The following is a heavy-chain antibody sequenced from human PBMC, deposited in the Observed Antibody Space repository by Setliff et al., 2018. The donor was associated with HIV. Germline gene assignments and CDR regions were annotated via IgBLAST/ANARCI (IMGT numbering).Heavy chain of an antibody. V-gene: IGHV3-74*01. D-gene: IGHD1-26*01. Sequence: GGSLRLSCVASGFTFSNYWMHWVRQAPGKGLVWVSRINSDGSSTTYADSVKGRFTISRDNAKNTLYLQMNSLRAEDTAVYYCAGDGRQVGATRAIDYWGQGTLVTVS. CDR1: GFTFSNYW. CDR3: AGDGRQVGATRAIDY. CDR2: INSDGSST. J-gene: IGHJ4*02.